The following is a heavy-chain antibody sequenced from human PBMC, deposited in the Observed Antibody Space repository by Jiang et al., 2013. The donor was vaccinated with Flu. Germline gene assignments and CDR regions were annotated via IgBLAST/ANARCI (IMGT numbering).Heavy chain of an antibody. V-gene: IGHV5-51*01. D-gene: IGHD5-18*01. Sequence: YRFTSYWIGWGAPDAGKGLEWMGIIYPGDSDTRYSPSFQGQVTMSADKSINTAYLQWSSLKASDTAIYYCARREDTAMLSYYFDHWGQGTLVTVSS. CDR2: IYPGDSDT. J-gene: IGHJ4*02. CDR3: ARREDTAMLSYYFDH. CDR1: YRFTSYW.